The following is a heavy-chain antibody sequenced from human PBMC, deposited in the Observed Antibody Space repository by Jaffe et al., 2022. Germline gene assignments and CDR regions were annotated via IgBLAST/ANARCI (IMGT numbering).Heavy chain of an antibody. CDR2: IYTSGST. J-gene: IGHJ4*02. V-gene: IGHV4-61*02. Sequence: QVQLQESGPGLVKPSQTLSLTCTVSGGSISSGSYYWSWIRQPAGKGLEWIGRIYTSGSTNYNPSLKSRVTISVDTSKNQFSLKLSSVTAADTAVYYCARGNWGWDPYFDYWGQGTLVTVSS. CDR3: ARGNWGWDPYFDY. CDR1: GGSISSGSYY. D-gene: IGHD7-27*01.